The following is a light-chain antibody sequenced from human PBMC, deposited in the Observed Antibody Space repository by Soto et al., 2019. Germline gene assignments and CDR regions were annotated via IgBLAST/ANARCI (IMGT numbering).Light chain of an antibody. CDR1: SSNIGAGYD. CDR3: QSYDSSARYV. V-gene: IGLV1-40*01. CDR2: GNS. Sequence: QAVVTQPPSVSGAPGQRVTISCTGSSSNIGAGYDVHWYQQLPGTAPKLLIYGNSNRPSGVPDRFSGSKSGTSASLAITGLQAEDEADYYCQSYDSSARYVFGTGTKLTVL. J-gene: IGLJ1*01.